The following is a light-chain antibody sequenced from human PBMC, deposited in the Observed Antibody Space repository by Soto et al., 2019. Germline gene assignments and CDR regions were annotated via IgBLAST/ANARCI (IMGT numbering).Light chain of an antibody. CDR3: QQYSSSSFA. V-gene: IGKV3-20*01. CDR2: GAF. CDR1: QSISSTY. J-gene: IGKJ3*01. Sequence: EIVLTQSPGTLSVSPGERATLSCRTSQSISSTYLAWYQKKPGQAPRLLLYGAFNRATGIPDRFSGSGSGTDFTLTISRLEPEDCAFYYCQQYSSSSFAFGPGTKVEIK.